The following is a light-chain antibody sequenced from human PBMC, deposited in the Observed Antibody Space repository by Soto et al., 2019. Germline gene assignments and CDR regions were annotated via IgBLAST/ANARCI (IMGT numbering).Light chain of an antibody. CDR1: TSDIGSYKF. V-gene: IGLV2-23*01. CDR3: CSHAGDHVV. Sequence: QSALTQPASVSGSPGQSITISCTGTTSDIGSYKFVSWYQQHPGKAPKLMIYEGGRRPSGVSDRFSASKSGNTASLTISGLQAEDEAAYYCCSHAGDHVVFGGGTKVTVL. J-gene: IGLJ2*01. CDR2: EGG.